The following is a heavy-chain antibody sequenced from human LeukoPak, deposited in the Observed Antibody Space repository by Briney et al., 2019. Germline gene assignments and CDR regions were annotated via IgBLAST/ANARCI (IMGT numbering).Heavy chain of an antibody. D-gene: IGHD5-12*01. J-gene: IGHJ4*02. V-gene: IGHV3-21*01. Sequence: AGSLRLSCAASGFTFSSYSMNWVRQAPGKGLEWVSSISTTSRYKYYADSVEGRFTISRDNAKNSVYLQMNSLRAEDTAVYYCARGTSDYDHDYWGQGTLVTVSS. CDR1: GFTFSSYS. CDR3: ARGTSDYDHDY. CDR2: ISTTSRYK.